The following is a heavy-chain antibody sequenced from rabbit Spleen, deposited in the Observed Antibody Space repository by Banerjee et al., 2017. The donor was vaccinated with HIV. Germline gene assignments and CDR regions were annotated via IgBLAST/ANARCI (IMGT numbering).Heavy chain of an antibody. J-gene: IGHJ4*01. CDR2: IYAGSSGNT. V-gene: IGHV1S45*01. CDR3: ARPYDTSIGWDNFNL. Sequence: QEQLEESGGDLVKPEGSLTLTCTASGFSFSSSYYMCWVRQAPGKGLEWIACIYAGSSGNTYYASWAKGRFTISKTSSTTVTLQMTSLTAADTATYFCARPYDTSIGWDNFNLWGPGTLVTVS. CDR1: GFSFSSSYY. D-gene: IGHD1-1*01.